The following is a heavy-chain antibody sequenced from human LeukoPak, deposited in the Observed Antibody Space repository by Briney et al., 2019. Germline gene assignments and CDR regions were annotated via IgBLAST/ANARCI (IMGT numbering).Heavy chain of an antibody. J-gene: IGHJ4*02. D-gene: IGHD6-13*01. CDR1: GDTLTELS. Sequence: GASVKVSCKVSGDTLTELSMHWVRQAPGKGLEGMGGIDPEDGETIYAQKFQGRVTMTEDTSTDTAYMELSSLRSEDTAVYYCATGIAAAGTGGDYWGQGTLVTVSS. CDR3: ATGIAAAGTGGDY. CDR2: IDPEDGET. V-gene: IGHV1-24*01.